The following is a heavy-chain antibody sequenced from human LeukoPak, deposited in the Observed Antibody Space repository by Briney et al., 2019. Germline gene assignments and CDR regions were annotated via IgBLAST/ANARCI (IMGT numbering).Heavy chain of an antibody. V-gene: IGHV3-23*05. CDR3: AKSGSSAVAATIDY. J-gene: IGHJ4*02. D-gene: IGHD2-15*01. CDR2: IGSSVILP. Sequence: GGSLRLSCAASDFTFTDYAMNWVRQAPGKGLEWVSSIGSSVILPYYADSVKGRFTISRDNSRNMLYLQMNSLRAEDTAVYYCAKSGSSAVAATIDYWGQGTLVTVSS. CDR1: DFTFTDYA.